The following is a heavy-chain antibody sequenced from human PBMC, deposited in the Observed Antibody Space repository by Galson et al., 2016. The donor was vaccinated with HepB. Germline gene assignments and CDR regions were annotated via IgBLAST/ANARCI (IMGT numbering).Heavy chain of an antibody. J-gene: IGHJ6*02. D-gene: IGHD1-26*01. CDR2: ISYDGSNK. CDR3: AKEGVRWELLHYYGMDV. Sequence: SLRLSCAASEFTFSTYGMNWVRQAPGKGLEWVAVISYDGSNKKYADFVKGRFTISRDNSKNTVDLQLDSLRTEDTAVYYCAKEGVRWELLHYYGMDVWGQGTTVTVSS. CDR1: EFTFSTYG. V-gene: IGHV3-30*18.